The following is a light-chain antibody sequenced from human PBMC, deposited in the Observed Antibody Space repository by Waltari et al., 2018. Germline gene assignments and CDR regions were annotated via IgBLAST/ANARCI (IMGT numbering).Light chain of an antibody. J-gene: IGLJ2*01. CDR3: QSADSSGSVV. CDR2: KDT. CDR1: ASSKQY. Sequence: SFELTQPPSLSVSPGQTARITCSGDASSKQYAHWPQQRPGLAPVLVIYKDTERPSGIPERFSGSSSGTTVTLTISGVQAEDEADYYCQSADSSGSVVFGGGTKLTVL. V-gene: IGLV3-25*03.